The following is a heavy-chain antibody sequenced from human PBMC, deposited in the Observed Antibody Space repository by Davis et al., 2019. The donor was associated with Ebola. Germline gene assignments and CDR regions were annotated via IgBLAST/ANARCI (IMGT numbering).Heavy chain of an antibody. V-gene: IGHV3-64*04. CDR1: GFTFSSYA. J-gene: IGHJ4*02. Sequence: GGSLRLSCAASGFTFSSYAMSWVRQAPGKGLEYVSAISSNGGSTYYADSVKGRFTISRDNSKNTLYLQMNSLRAEDTAVYYCAKDKSIAVAGTFDYWGQGTLVTVSS. CDR2: ISSNGGST. CDR3: AKDKSIAVAGTFDY. D-gene: IGHD6-19*01.